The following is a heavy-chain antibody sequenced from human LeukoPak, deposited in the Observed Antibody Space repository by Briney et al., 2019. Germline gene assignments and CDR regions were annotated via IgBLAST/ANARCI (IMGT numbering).Heavy chain of an antibody. CDR1: GGSISSGGYY. D-gene: IGHD3-10*01. Sequence: PSQTLSLTCTVSGGSISSGGYYWSWIRQHPGKGLEWIGYIYYSGSTYYNPSLKSRVTISVDTSKNQFSLKLSSVTAADTAVYYCARGYGSGSYYYYWGQGTLVTVSS. V-gene: IGHV4-31*03. J-gene: IGHJ4*02. CDR2: IYYSGST. CDR3: ARGYGSGSYYYY.